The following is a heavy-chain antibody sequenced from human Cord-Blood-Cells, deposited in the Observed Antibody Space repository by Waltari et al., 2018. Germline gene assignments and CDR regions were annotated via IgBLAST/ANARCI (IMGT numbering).Heavy chain of an antibody. D-gene: IGHD5-18*01. CDR3: ARANRENIQLWSYTIDY. Sequence: QVQLVQSGAEVKKPGSSVKVPCKASGGTFSSYAISWVRQAPGQGLEWMGGIIPIFGTANYAQKCQGRVTITADESTSTAYMELSSLRAEDTAVYYCARANRENIQLWSYTIDYWGQGTLVTVSS. CDR2: IIPIFGTA. CDR1: GGTFSSYA. J-gene: IGHJ4*02. V-gene: IGHV1-69*01.